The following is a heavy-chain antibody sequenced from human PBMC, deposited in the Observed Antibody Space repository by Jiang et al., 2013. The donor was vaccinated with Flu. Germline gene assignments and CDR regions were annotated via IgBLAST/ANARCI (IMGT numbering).Heavy chain of an antibody. CDR2: INPSGGST. CDR3: ASVVARMTYGAFDI. D-gene: IGHD3-10*01. J-gene: IGHJ3*02. Sequence: GYTFTSYYMHWVRQAPGQGLEWMGIINPSGGSTSYAQKFQGRVTMTRDTSISTAYMELSRLRSDDTAVYYCASVVARMTYGAFDIWGQGTMVTISS. V-gene: IGHV1-46*01. CDR1: GYTFTSYY.